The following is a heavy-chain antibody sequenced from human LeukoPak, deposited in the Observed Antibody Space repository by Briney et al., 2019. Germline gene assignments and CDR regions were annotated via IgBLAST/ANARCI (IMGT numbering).Heavy chain of an antibody. J-gene: IGHJ2*01. V-gene: IGHV4-38-2*02. CDR1: GDSIKSGNF. CDR3: ARFSSLYWYLDI. CDR2: LYHSGSA. Sequence: PSETLSLTCTVSGDSIKSGNFWGWIRQPPGKGLECIGSLYHSGSAYYNPSLQSRVTMSVDTSKNQLSLRLGSVTAADTAMYYCARFSSLYWYLDIWGRGTLVSVSS. D-gene: IGHD2-2*01.